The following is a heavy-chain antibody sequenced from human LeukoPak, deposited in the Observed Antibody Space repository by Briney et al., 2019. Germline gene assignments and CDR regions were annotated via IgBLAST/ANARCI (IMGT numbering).Heavy chain of an antibody. CDR2: ISYDGSNK. J-gene: IGHJ3*02. V-gene: IGHV3-30-3*01. Sequence: PGGSLRLSCAASGFIFSSYAMHWVRQAPGKGLEWVAVISYDGSNKYYADSVKGRFTISRDNSKNTLYLQMNSLRAEDTAVYYCASSVTGDRSAFDIWGQGTMVTVSS. D-gene: IGHD7-27*01. CDR1: GFIFSSYA. CDR3: ASSVTGDRSAFDI.